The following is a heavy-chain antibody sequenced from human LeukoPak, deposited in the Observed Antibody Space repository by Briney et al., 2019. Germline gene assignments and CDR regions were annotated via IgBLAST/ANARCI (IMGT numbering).Heavy chain of an antibody. CDR2: ISSSGSTI. D-gene: IGHD3-22*01. CDR3: ARDRYDSSGWVSYYYGMDV. CDR1: GFTFSSYE. Sequence: GGSRRLSCAASGFTFSSYEMNWVRQAPGKGLEWVSYISSSGSTIYYADSVKGRFTISRDNAKNSLYLQMNSLRAEDTAVYYCARDRYDSSGWVSYYYGMDVWGQGTTVTVSS. V-gene: IGHV3-48*03. J-gene: IGHJ6*02.